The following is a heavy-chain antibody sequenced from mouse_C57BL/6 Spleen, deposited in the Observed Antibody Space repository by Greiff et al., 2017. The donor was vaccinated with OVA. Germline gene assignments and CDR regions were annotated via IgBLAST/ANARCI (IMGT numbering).Heavy chain of an antibody. J-gene: IGHJ1*03. CDR1: GYTFTSYD. CDR3: ARLEYYGSSREYFDV. CDR2: IYPRDGST. Sequence: QVQLKQSGPELVKPGASVKLSCKASGYTFTSYDINWVKQRPGQGLEWIGWIYPRDGSTKYNEKFKGKATLTVDTSSSTAYMELHSLTSEDSAVYFCARLEYYGSSREYFDVWGTGTTVTVSS. D-gene: IGHD1-1*01. V-gene: IGHV1-85*01.